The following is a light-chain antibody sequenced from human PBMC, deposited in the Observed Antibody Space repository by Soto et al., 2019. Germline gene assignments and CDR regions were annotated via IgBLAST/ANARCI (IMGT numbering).Light chain of an antibody. CDR3: QQRSSWWT. J-gene: IGKJ1*01. CDR1: QSITTY. V-gene: IGKV3-11*01. CDR2: DAS. Sequence: ETVLTQSPATLSLSPGDRATLSCRASQSITTYLAWYQQKTGQAPKLLFYDASNRATGIPARFSASGSGTDFTLTISSLEPEDSAVYYCQQRSSWWTFGQGTKVEI.